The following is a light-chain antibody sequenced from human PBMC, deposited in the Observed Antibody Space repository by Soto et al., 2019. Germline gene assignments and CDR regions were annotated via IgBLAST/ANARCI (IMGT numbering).Light chain of an antibody. CDR2: EVT. Sequence: QSVLTQPASVSGSPGQSIAISCTGTSSDVGGYDYVSWYQQHPAKAPKLMIYEVTKRPSGVSNRFSGSNSGNTASLTISGLQPEYEADYYCSSHTSGSTRVFGSGTKLTVL. CDR1: SSDVGGYDY. J-gene: IGLJ1*01. V-gene: IGLV2-14*01. CDR3: SSHTSGSTRV.